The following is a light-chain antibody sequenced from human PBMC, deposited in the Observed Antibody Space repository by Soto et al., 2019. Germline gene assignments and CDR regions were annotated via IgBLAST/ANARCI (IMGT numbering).Light chain of an antibody. CDR2: AES. V-gene: IGKV1-39*01. Sequence: DIQMTQSPSSLSASVGDRVTVTCRASQSISTYLSWYRQKPGKAPELLIYAESTLQSGVPSRFSGSGSLTYFTLTINTLQPEDFATYYCQQNFSSPWTFGQGTKVDIK. CDR1: QSISTY. CDR3: QQNFSSPWT. J-gene: IGKJ1*01.